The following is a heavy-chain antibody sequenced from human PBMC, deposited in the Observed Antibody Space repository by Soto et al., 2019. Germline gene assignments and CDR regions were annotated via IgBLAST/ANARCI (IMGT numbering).Heavy chain of an antibody. CDR1: GFTFDDYA. CDR2: ISWNSGTI. CDR3: AKDFTTVMYYFDY. D-gene: IGHD4-17*01. Sequence: GGSLRLSCAASGFTFDDYAMHWVRQAPGKGLEWVSGISWNSGTIGYADSVKGRFTISRDNAKNSLYLQMNSLRDEDTALYYCAKDFTTVMYYFDYWGQGTLVTVSS. J-gene: IGHJ4*02. V-gene: IGHV3-9*01.